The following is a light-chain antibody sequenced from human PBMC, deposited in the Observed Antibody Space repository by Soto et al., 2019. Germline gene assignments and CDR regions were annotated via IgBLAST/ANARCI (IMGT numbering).Light chain of an antibody. Sequence: DIQMTQSPSSLSASVGDRVTITCRASQSISNYLNWYQQKPGKAPKLLIYDASSLQSGVPSRFSGSGSGTDFTLTISSLQPADFATYYCQQCYSTPSTFGQGTKVEIK. CDR3: QQCYSTPST. CDR1: QSISNY. J-gene: IGKJ1*01. CDR2: DAS. V-gene: IGKV1-39*01.